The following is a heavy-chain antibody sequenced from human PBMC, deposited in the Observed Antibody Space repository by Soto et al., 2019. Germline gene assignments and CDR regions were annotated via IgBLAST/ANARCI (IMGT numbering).Heavy chain of an antibody. Sequence: EVQLVESGGGLIQPGGSLRLSCAASGFTFSSYSMFWVRQAPGKGLVWISRTNSDGSSTRYADSVKDRFTISRDNAKNTLYLQMNSLRAEDTAVYYCARDGYYYDSSGYYWNFDYWGQGILVTVSS. D-gene: IGHD3-22*01. CDR2: TNSDGSST. CDR3: ARDGYYYDSSGYYWNFDY. CDR1: GFTFSSYS. J-gene: IGHJ4*02. V-gene: IGHV3-74*01.